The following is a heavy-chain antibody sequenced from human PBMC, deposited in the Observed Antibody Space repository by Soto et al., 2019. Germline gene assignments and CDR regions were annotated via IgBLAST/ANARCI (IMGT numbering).Heavy chain of an antibody. CDR3: ARDRIPIFLSFSLYYGTDV. Sequence: QVQLVQSGAEVKKPGASVKVSCKASGYTFTSYGISWVRQAPGQGLEWMGWISAYNGNTNYAQKLQGRVTMTTDTSTSTAYMELRSLRSDDTAAYYCARDRIPIFLSFSLYYGTDVWGQGTTVTVSS. CDR1: GYTFTSYG. D-gene: IGHD3-9*01. J-gene: IGHJ6*02. CDR2: ISAYNGNT. V-gene: IGHV1-18*01.